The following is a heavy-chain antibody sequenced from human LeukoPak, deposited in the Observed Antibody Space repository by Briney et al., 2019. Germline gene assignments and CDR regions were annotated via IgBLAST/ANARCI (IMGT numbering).Heavy chain of an antibody. D-gene: IGHD3-10*02. CDR2: MSYDGSNK. V-gene: IGHV3-30*04. CDR1: GFTFSRYA. Sequence: GRSLRLSCAASGFTFSRYAMHWVRQAPGKGLEWVAVMSYDGSNKYYADSVKGRFSISRDNSRNTLYLQMNSLRAEDTAVYYCARAAMFGELEGLTWFVPWGQGTLVTVSS. J-gene: IGHJ5*02. CDR3: ARAAMFGELEGLTWFVP.